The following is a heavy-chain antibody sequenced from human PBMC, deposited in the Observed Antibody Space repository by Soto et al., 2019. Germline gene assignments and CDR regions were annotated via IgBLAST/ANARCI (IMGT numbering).Heavy chain of an antibody. V-gene: IGHV4-59*12. CDR1: GVSLSSYY. J-gene: IGHJ4*02. D-gene: IGHD4-17*01. CDR3: ARKDYGDGGFFDY. CDR2: IHYSGST. Sequence: TLSLTCTVSGVSLSSYYWTWVRHPPGKGLEWIGYIHYSGSTNYNPSLKSRVTISVDKSKKQFSLKLISVTAADTAVYYCARKDYGDGGFFDYWGQGTLVTVSS.